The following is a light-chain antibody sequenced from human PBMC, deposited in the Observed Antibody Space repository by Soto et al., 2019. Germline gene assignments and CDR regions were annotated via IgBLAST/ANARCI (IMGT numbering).Light chain of an antibody. CDR1: QSVGNN. J-gene: IGKJ4*01. CDR3: QQYGDWPLT. Sequence: ELVVTQSPATLSVSPGERATLSCRASQSVGNNFAWYQQKPGQAPRLLIFATSTRATGLPTRFSGSWSGTDVPTTSSSLQSEDSAVYYGQQYGDWPLTFGGGAKVEIE. V-gene: IGKV3-15*01. CDR2: ATS.